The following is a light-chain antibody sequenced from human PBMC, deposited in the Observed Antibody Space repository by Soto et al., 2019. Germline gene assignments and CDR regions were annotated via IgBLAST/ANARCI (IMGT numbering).Light chain of an antibody. CDR3: QHYNDWPPTWT. CDR2: GAS. V-gene: IGKV3-15*01. Sequence: EIVMTQSPATLSVSPGERATLSCRASQSVSSKLAWYQQKPGQAPRVLIHGASTRATGTPARFSGSGSGTEFTLTISSLQSEDFAVYYCQHYNDWPPTWTLGQGTK. CDR1: QSVSSK. J-gene: IGKJ1*01.